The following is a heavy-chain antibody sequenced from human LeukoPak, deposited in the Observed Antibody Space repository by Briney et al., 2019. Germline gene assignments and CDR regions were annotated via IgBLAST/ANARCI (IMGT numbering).Heavy chain of an antibody. Sequence: SETLSLTCDVYGGSFSGYYWSWIRQPPGKGLEWTGEINHSGSTNYNPSLKSRVTISVDTSKNQFSLKLSSVTAADTAVYYCAGVLWSGYFIDPWGQGTLVTVSS. V-gene: IGHV4-34*01. J-gene: IGHJ5*02. CDR3: AGVLWSGYFIDP. CDR1: GGSFSGYY. CDR2: INHSGST. D-gene: IGHD3-3*01.